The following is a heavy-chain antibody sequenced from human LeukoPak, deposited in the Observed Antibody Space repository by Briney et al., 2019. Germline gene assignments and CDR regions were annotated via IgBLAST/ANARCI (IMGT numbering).Heavy chain of an antibody. CDR3: ARSGPYCSGGSCYPPGMI. J-gene: IGHJ4*02. CDR1: GFTVSSNY. D-gene: IGHD2-15*01. Sequence: GGSLRLSCAASGFTVSSNYMSWVRQAPGKGLKWVSVIYSGGSTYYADSVKGRFTISRDNSKNTLYLQMNSLRAEDTAVYYCARSGPYCSGGSCYPPGMIWGQGTLVTVSS. V-gene: IGHV3-66*01. CDR2: IYSGGST.